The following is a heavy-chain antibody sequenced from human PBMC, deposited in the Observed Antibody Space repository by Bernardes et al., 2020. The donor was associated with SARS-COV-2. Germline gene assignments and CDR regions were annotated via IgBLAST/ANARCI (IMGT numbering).Heavy chain of an antibody. J-gene: IGHJ6*02. V-gene: IGHV3-23*01. CDR3: ARRRYGDFGVDV. Sequence: GGSLRLSCAASGFTFNNFAMSWVRQAPGKGLEWVSSISVSGGSTYYADSVKGRFTISRDNSKNTLYLQMNSLRAEDTAIYYCARRRYGDFGVDVWGQGTTVTVSS. CDR2: ISVSGGST. CDR1: GFTFNNFA. D-gene: IGHD4-17*01.